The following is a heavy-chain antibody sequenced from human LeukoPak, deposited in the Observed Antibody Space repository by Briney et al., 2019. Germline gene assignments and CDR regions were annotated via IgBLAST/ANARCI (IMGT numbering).Heavy chain of an antibody. Sequence: SQTLSLTCTVSGGSISSGGYYWSWIRQHPGKGLEWIGYIYYSGSTYYNPSLKSRVTISVDTSKNQFSLKLSSVTAADTAVYYCARDRLLYADYYYDMDDWGKGTTVTVSS. CDR1: GGSISSGGYY. CDR2: IYYSGST. V-gene: IGHV4-31*03. CDR3: ARDRLLYADYYYDMDD. J-gene: IGHJ6*04. D-gene: IGHD2-8*01.